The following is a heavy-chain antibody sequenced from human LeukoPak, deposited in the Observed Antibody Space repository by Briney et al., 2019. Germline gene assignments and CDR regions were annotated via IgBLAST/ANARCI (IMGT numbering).Heavy chain of an antibody. CDR1: GFTFSSYA. V-gene: IGHV3-30-3*01. Sequence: PGRSLRLSCAASGFTFSSYAMHWVRQAPGKGLEWVAVISYDGSNKYYADSVKGRFTISRDNSKNTLYLQMNSLRAEDTAVYYCARHTDSSGYYGGYYWGQGTLVTVSS. D-gene: IGHD3-22*01. CDR3: ARHTDSSGYYGGYY. J-gene: IGHJ4*02. CDR2: ISYDGSNK.